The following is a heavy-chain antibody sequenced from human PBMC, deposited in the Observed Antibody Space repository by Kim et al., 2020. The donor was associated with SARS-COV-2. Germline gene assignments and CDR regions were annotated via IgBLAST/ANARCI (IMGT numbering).Heavy chain of an antibody. J-gene: IGHJ6*01. CDR2: ISSGSDSI. D-gene: IGHD4-17*01. CDR1: GFTFSSYS. CDR3: ARDRDDYGDPRHYSAMDV. Sequence: GESLKISCSASGFTFSSYSMSWVRQAPGKGLEWISFISSGSDSIYYADSVKGRFTISRDNAKNSLYLQMNSLRAEDTAVYYCARDRDDYGDPRHYSAMDV. V-gene: IGHV3-48*01.